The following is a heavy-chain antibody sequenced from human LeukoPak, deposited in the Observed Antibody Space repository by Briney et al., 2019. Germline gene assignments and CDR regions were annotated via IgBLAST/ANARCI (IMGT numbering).Heavy chain of an antibody. D-gene: IGHD6-19*01. CDR2: INAGNGNT. CDR1: GYTFTSYA. J-gene: IGHJ4*02. V-gene: IGHV1-3*01. CDR3: AREVAVAVYFDY. Sequence: GASVKVSCKSSGYTFTSYAIHWVRQAPGERLEWMGWINAGNGNTKYSQKFQGRVTITRDTSASIAYMELSSLRSEDTAVYYCAREVAVAVYFDYWGQGTLVTVSS.